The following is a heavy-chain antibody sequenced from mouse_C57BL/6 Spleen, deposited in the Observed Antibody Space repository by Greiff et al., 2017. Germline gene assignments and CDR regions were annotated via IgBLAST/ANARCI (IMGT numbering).Heavy chain of an antibody. Sequence: VQLKESGPELVKPGASVKMSCKASGYTFTDYNMHWVKQSHGKSLEWIGYINPNNGGTSYNQKFKGKATLTVNKSSSTAYMELRSLTSEDSAVYYCARGRRGAMDYWGQGTSVTVSS. V-gene: IGHV1-22*01. J-gene: IGHJ4*01. CDR2: INPNNGGT. CDR1: GYTFTDYN. CDR3: ARGRRGAMDY. D-gene: IGHD2-12*01.